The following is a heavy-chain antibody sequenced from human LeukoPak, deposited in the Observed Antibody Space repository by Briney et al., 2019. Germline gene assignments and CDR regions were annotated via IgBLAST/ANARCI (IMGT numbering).Heavy chain of an antibody. V-gene: IGHV4-34*01. CDR2: INHSGST. Sequence: SETLSLTCAVYGGSFSGYYWSWIRQPPGKGLEWIGEINHSGSTNYNPSLKSRVTISVDTSKNQFSLKLSSVTAADTAVYYCARATWDPDYYYYYYMDVWGKGTTVTVSS. D-gene: IGHD1-1*01. J-gene: IGHJ6*03. CDR3: ARATWDPDYYYYYYMDV. CDR1: GGSFSGYY.